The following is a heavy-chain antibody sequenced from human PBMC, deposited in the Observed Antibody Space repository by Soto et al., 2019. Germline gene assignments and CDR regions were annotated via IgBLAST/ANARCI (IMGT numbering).Heavy chain of an antibody. CDR3: ARDRGAARYYYGMDV. V-gene: IGHV4-59*01. Sequence: SEPLCLPCTVSVGSISSYYWRWIRQPPGKGLEWIGYIYYSGSTNYTPSLKSRVTISVDTSKNQFSLKLSSVTAADTAVYYCARDRGAARYYYGMDVWGQGTTVTVSS. CDR1: VGSISSYY. CDR2: IYYSGST. D-gene: IGHD6-6*01. J-gene: IGHJ6*02.